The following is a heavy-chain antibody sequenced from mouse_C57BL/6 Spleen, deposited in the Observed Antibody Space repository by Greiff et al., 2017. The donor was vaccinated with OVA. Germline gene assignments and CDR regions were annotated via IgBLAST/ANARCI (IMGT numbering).Heavy chain of an antibody. Sequence: LVESGAELVKPGASVKISCKASGYAFSSYWMNWVKQRPGKGLEWIGQIYPGDGDTNYNGKFKGKATLTADKSSSTAYMQLSSLTSEDSAVYFCARSYYGSSYDFDYWGQGTTLTVSS. CDR3: ARSYYGSSYDFDY. CDR1: GYAFSSYW. D-gene: IGHD1-1*01. V-gene: IGHV1-80*01. J-gene: IGHJ2*01. CDR2: IYPGDGDT.